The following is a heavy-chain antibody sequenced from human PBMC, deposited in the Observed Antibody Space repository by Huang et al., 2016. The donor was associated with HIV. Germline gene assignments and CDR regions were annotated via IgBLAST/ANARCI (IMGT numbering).Heavy chain of an antibody. CDR2: INSDGSST. J-gene: IGHJ5*02. CDR1: GFTFSSYW. CDR3: ARDADYYGSGSYHPSGWFDP. V-gene: IGHV3-74*01. D-gene: IGHD3-10*01. Sequence: EVQLVESGGGLVQPGGSLRLSCAASGFTFSSYWMHGVRQAPGKGVVWVSRINSDGSSTSYADSVKGRFTISRDNAKNTLYLQMNSLRAEDTAVYYCARDADYYGSGSYHPSGWFDPWGQGTLVTVSS.